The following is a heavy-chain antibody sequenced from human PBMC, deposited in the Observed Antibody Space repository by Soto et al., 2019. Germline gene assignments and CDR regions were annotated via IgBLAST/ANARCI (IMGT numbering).Heavy chain of an antibody. CDR1: LVIFYDYS. D-gene: IGHD1-1*01. J-gene: IGHJ6*04. CDR2: IIWNGGTI. V-gene: IGHV3-9*01. CDR3: AKEAGRSTTYSYGVEV. Sequence: RCLRLSCVSSLVIFYDYSIHCVLQVPLKGLEWVSCIIWNGGTIGYVDSVKGRFTISRDNAKTSLHLQMNSLRAEDTGLYFCAKEAGRSTTYSYGVEVWGKGNPVHVSS.